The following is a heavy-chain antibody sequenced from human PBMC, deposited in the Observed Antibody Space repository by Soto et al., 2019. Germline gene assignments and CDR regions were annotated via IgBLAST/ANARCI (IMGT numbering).Heavy chain of an antibody. CDR2: ISGSGGGT. J-gene: IGHJ6*03. CDR1: GFTFSAYA. CDR3: AKAAASFGDRYYFMEV. Sequence: GGSLRLSCAASGFTFSAYAIMWVRQAPGQGLEWVSTISGSGGGTFYSDSVKGRFTISRDNSKNTVSLQMDSLRAEDTALYYCAKAAASFGDRYYFMEVWGKGTTVTVSS. V-gene: IGHV3-23*01. D-gene: IGHD1-26*01.